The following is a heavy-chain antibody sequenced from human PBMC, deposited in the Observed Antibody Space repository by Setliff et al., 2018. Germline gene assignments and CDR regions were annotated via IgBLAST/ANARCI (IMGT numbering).Heavy chain of an antibody. CDR1: GYTFTSYG. CDR2: ISAYNGNT. Sequence: ASVKVSCMASGYTFTSYGISWVRQAPGQGLEWVGWISAYNGNTNYAQKLQGRVTMTTDTSTNTAYMEVRSLGSDDTAMYYCARAVGYCSGGSCYKGDDYWGQGTLVTVSS. J-gene: IGHJ4*02. V-gene: IGHV1-18*01. CDR3: ARAVGYCSGGSCYKGDDY. D-gene: IGHD2-15*01.